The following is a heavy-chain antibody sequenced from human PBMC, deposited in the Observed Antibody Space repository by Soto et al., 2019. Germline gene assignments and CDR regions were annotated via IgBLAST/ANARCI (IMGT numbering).Heavy chain of an antibody. D-gene: IGHD6-6*01. V-gene: IGHV1-18*01. CDR3: ARPLLYSSSSNEYYNWFDP. CDR2: INTYNGNT. J-gene: IGHJ5*02. Sequence: ASVKVSCKDSGYIFISYGISWVRQAPGQGLEWMGWINTYNGNTKYAQKFQGRVTMTTDTSTSTADMELRSLRSDDTAVYYCARPLLYSSSSNEYYNWFDPWG. CDR1: GYIFISYG.